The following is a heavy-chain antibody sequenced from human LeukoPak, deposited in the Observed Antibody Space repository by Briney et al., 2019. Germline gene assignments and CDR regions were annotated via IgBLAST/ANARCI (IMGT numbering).Heavy chain of an antibody. CDR1: GYTFTGYY. CDR2: INPNSGGT. V-gene: IGHV1-2*02. Sequence: ASVKVSCKASGYTFTGYYMHWVRQAPGQGLEWMGWINPNSGGTNYAQKFQGRVTITRDTSISTAYMELSRLRSGDTAVYYCARDRKGRYYYDSSGYRGVNGYWGQGTLVTVSS. CDR3: ARDRKGRYYYDSSGYRGVNGY. J-gene: IGHJ4*02. D-gene: IGHD3-22*01.